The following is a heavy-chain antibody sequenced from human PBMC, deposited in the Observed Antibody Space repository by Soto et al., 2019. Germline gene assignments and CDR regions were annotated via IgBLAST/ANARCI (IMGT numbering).Heavy chain of an antibody. D-gene: IGHD3-10*01. CDR2: ISYDGSNK. J-gene: IGHJ6*02. CDR3: ARGELLWFGELLYTHYYYGMDV. CDR1: GFTFSSYA. V-gene: IGHV3-30-3*01. Sequence: QVQLVESGGGVVQPGRSLRLSCAASGFTFSSYAMHWVRQAPGKGLEWVAAISYDGSNKYYADSVKGRFTISRDNSKNTLYLQMNSLRAEDTAVYYCARGELLWFGELLYTHYYYGMDVWGQGTTVTVSS.